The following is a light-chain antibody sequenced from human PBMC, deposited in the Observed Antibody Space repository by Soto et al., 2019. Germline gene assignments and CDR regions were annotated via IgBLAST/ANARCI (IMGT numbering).Light chain of an antibody. CDR1: QSVGSN. J-gene: IGKJ2*01. V-gene: IGKV3-15*01. CDR2: GAS. CDR3: QQYTNWPYT. Sequence: EIVMTQSPATLSVSPGERASLSCRASQSVGSNLAWYQQTAGQAPRLLIYGASTRATGIPARFSGSGSGTEFTLPISSLKSEDFAVYSCQQYTNWPYTFGQGTKLEIK.